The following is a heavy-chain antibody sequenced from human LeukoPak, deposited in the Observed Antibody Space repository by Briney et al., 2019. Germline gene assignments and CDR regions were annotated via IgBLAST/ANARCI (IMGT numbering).Heavy chain of an antibody. CDR3: ARLDEYSSSSRYYGMDV. CDR2: IIPIFGTA. V-gene: IGHV1-69*13. D-gene: IGHD6-6*01. Sequence: SVKVSCKAAGYTFTSYGISWVRQAPGQGLEWMGGIIPIFGTANYAQKFQGRVTITADESTSTAYMELSSLRSEDTAVYYCARLDEYSSSSRYYGMDVWGQGTTVTVSS. CDR1: GYTFTSYG. J-gene: IGHJ6*02.